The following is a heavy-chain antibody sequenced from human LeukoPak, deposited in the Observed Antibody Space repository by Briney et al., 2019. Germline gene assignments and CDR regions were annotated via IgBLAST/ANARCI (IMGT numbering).Heavy chain of an antibody. D-gene: IGHD5-18*01. CDR3: ARGGGYSYGPLDY. J-gene: IGHJ4*02. V-gene: IGHV3-74*01. CDR2: INSDGSST. CDR1: GFTFSSYW. Sequence: GGSLRLSCAASGFTFSSYWMHWVRQAPGKGLVWVSRINSDGSSTSYADSVKGRFTISRDNAKNTLYPQMNSLRTEDTAVYYCARGGGYSYGPLDYWGQRTLVTVSS.